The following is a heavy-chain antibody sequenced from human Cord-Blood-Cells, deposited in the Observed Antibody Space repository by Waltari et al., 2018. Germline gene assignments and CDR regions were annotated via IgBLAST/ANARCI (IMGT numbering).Heavy chain of an antibody. Sequence: QVQLVQSGAEVKKPGASVKVSCKASGYTFTSYAMHWVRQAPGQRLEWMGWINAGNGNTKYSQKFQDRVTITRDTSASTAYMELSSLRSEDTAVYYCARDRTTVVTLDYWGQGTLVTVSS. J-gene: IGHJ4*02. V-gene: IGHV1-3*01. CDR2: INAGNGNT. CDR3: ARDRTTVVTLDY. D-gene: IGHD4-17*01. CDR1: GYTFTSYA.